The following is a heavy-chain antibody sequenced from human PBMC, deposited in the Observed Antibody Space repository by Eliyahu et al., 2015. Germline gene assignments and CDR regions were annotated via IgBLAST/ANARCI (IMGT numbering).Heavy chain of an antibody. CDR1: GFTVXXNY. J-gene: IGHJ3*02. CDR2: IXSGGTT. Sequence: EVQLVESGGGLIQPGGSLRXSCXAXGFTVXXNYMSWVRQAPGKGLEWVSVIXSGGTTYYADSVKGRFTISRDNSKNTLYLQMNSLRAEDTAVYYCARDRLAPFAFDIWGQGTMVTVSS. D-gene: IGHD6-19*01. CDR3: ARDRLAPFAFDI. V-gene: IGHV3-53*01.